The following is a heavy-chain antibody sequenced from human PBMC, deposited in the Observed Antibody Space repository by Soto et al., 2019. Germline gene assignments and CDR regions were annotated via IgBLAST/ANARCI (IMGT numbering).Heavy chain of an antibody. D-gene: IGHD4-17*01. J-gene: IGHJ4*01. V-gene: IGHV3-48*02. CDR2: ISSSSSTI. CDR3: AIRVTSSVPRFSDY. CDR1: GFTFRSYN. Sequence: GGSLRLSCAASGFTFRSYNMNWVRQAPGKGLDWVSYISSSSSTIYYADSVKGQFTISRDNAKNSLYLQMNSLRDDDTAMYYCAIRVTSSVPRFSDYRGQRTPVTVSA.